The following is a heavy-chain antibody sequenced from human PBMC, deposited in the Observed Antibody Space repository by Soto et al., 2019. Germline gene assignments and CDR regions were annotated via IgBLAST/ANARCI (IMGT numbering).Heavy chain of an antibody. CDR2: ISYDGYLK. CDR3: AKDFKVSGSHYGTLNYYYGMDV. CDR1: GFTFSTYG. D-gene: IGHD3-10*01. V-gene: IGHV3-30*18. J-gene: IGHJ6*02. Sequence: SLRLSCAASGFTFSTYGMQWVLQAPGKGLEWVAVISYDGYLKYYVDAVKGRFTVARDNSKNTLFLEMNSLRVEDTAVYFCAKDFKVSGSHYGTLNYYYGMDVWGQGTTVTVSS.